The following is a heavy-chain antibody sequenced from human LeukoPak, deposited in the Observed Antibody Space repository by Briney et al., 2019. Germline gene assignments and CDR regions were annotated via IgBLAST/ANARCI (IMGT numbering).Heavy chain of an antibody. CDR1: GGSISSYY. V-gene: IGHV4-59*08. CDR3: ARHASGEYSRQFDY. Sequence: PSETLSLTCTVSGGSISSYYWSWIRQPPGKGLEWIGYIYYSGSTNYNPSLKSRVTISVDTSKNQFSLKLSSVTAADTAVYYCARHASGEYSRQFDYWGQGTLVTVSS. J-gene: IGHJ4*02. CDR2: IYYSGST. D-gene: IGHD6-6*01.